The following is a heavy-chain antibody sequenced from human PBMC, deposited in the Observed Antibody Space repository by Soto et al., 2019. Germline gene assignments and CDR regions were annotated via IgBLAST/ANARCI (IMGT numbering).Heavy chain of an antibody. D-gene: IGHD6-25*01. CDR3: ARESGGYDSSTRYGLDV. CDR1: GGSISSVGHY. CDR2: IYYSGST. Sequence: PSETLSLTCSASGGSISSVGHYWTWIRQQPGKGLGWIGYIYYSGSTDYNPTLKSRVTISVDRSKNQFSLNLSSVTAADTAIYYCARESGGYDSSTRYGLDVWGQGTTVTVSS. J-gene: IGHJ6*02. V-gene: IGHV4-31*03.